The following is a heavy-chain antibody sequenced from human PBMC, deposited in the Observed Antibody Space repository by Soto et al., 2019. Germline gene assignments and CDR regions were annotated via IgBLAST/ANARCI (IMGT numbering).Heavy chain of an antibody. D-gene: IGHD3-16*01. CDR1: GFTFRSYW. J-gene: IGHJ4*02. V-gene: IGHV3-74*01. CDR2: INEDGRII. Sequence: EVQLVESGGGLVQPGGSLRLSCAASGFTFRSYWMHWVRQVPGKGLVWVSRINEDGRIINYADSVKGRFTISRDNARNTLYLEINGRRAEDAAIYYCTRNMGGRGGFWGRGALVTVSS. CDR3: TRNMGGRGGF.